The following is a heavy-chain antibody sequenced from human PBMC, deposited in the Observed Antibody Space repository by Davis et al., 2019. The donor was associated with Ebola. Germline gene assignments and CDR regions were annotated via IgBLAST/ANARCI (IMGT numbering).Heavy chain of an antibody. Sequence: PGGSLRLSFPPPGFPFSSNAMSWVRQAPGKGLEWVSAISGSGGSTYYADSVKGRFTISRDNSKNTLYLQMNSLRAEDTAVYYCAKDRAAMGPEYFQHWGQGTLVTVSS. V-gene: IGHV3-23*01. D-gene: IGHD2-2*01. CDR1: GFPFSSNA. J-gene: IGHJ1*01. CDR3: AKDRAAMGPEYFQH. CDR2: ISGSGGST.